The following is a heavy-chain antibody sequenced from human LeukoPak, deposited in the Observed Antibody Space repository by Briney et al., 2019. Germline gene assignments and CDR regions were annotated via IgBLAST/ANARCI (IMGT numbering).Heavy chain of an antibody. V-gene: IGHV4-39*07. D-gene: IGHD6-13*01. CDR2: IYYSGTT. Sequence: KPSETLSLPCTVSGGSISSSSYYWGWIRQPPGKGLEWIGSIYYSGTTYYNPSIKSRVTISVDTSKNQFSLKLSSVTAADTAVYYCARVKIKQQRARLPLRTVIALGGQGTVVTVS. J-gene: IGHJ4*02. CDR3: ARVKIKQQRARLPLRTVIAL. CDR1: GGSISSSSYY.